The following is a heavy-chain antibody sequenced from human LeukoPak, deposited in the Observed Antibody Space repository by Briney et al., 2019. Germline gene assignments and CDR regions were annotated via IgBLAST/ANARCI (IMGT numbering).Heavy chain of an antibody. CDR3: AKDILIGGRKKLLWFGETLHGMDV. CDR2: IKEDGSEK. J-gene: IGHJ6*02. D-gene: IGHD3-10*01. Sequence: GGSLRLSCAASGFTVSGNYMSWVRQAPGKGLEWVANIKEDGSEKHYVDSVKGRFTISRDNAKNSLYLQMNSLRAEDTALYYCAKDILIGGRKKLLWFGETLHGMDVWGQGTTVTVSS. V-gene: IGHV3-7*03. CDR1: GFTVSGNY.